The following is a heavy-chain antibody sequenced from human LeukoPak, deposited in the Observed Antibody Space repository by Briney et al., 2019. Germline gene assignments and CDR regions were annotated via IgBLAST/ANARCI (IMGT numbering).Heavy chain of an antibody. D-gene: IGHD3-22*01. J-gene: IGHJ6*03. CDR1: GFTVSSNY. CDR2: IYSGGST. Sequence: GGSLRLSCAASGFTVSSNYMSWVRQAPGKGLEWVSVIYSGGSTYYADSVKGRFTISRDNSKNTLYLQMNSLRAEDTAVYYCVRDFYYDSSELQSYYYYYMDVWGKGTTVTISS. CDR3: VRDFYYDSSELQSYYYYYMDV. V-gene: IGHV3-53*01.